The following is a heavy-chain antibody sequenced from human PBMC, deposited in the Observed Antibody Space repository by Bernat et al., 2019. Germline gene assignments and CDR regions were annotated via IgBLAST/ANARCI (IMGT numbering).Heavy chain of an antibody. CDR2: ISYDGSNK. CDR1: GFTFSSYG. V-gene: IGHV3-30*18. Sequence: QVQLVESGGGVVQPGRSLRLSCAASGFTFSSYGMHWVRQAPGKGLEWVAVISYDGSNKYYADSVKGRFTISRDNSKNTLYLQMNSMRAEDTAVYYCAKSPNQLLEYYYYGMDVWGQGTTVTVSS. CDR3: AKSPNQLLEYYYYGMDV. J-gene: IGHJ6*02. D-gene: IGHD2-2*01.